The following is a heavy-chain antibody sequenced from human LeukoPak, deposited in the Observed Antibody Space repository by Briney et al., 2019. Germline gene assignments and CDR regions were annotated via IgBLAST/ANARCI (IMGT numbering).Heavy chain of an antibody. CDR3: ARDPRSSSWVLRDAFDI. J-gene: IGHJ3*02. D-gene: IGHD6-13*01. V-gene: IGHV3-30-3*01. Sequence: PGGSLRLSCAASGFSFNSYAFHWVRQAPGKGLEWVAVISYDGSNRYYADSLKGRFTISRDNSKNTVYLQMNSLRAEDSAVYYCARDPRSSSWVLRDAFDIWGQGTMVTVSS. CDR2: ISYDGSNR. CDR1: GFSFNSYA.